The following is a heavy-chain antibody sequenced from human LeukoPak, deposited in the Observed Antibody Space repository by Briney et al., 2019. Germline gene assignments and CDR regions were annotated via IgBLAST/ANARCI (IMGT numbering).Heavy chain of an antibody. CDR1: GYTFTNYA. CDR2: INTGNGDT. Sequence: ASVKVSCKASGYTFTNYAVNWIRQAPGQRLEGMGWINTGNGDTKFSQNYQARVTITRDASASTAYMELSSLTSEDTAVYFCARGLWSAHRREYYFDSWGQGTLVTVSS. CDR3: ARGLWSAHRREYYFDS. J-gene: IGHJ4*02. V-gene: IGHV1-3*04. D-gene: IGHD3-3*01.